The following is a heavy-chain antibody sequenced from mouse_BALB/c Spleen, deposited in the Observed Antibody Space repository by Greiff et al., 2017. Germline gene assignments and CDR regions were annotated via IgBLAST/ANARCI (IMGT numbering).Heavy chain of an antibody. Sequence: EVKVVESGGGLVQPGGSRKLSCAASGFTFSSFGMSWVRQTPDKRLELVATINSNGGSTYYPDSVKGRFTISRDNAKNTLYLQMSSLKSEDTAMYYCARELGRNYAMDYWGQGTSVTVSS. CDR1: GFTFSSFG. CDR3: ARELGRNYAMDY. V-gene: IGHV5-6-3*01. CDR2: INSNGGST. J-gene: IGHJ4*01. D-gene: IGHD4-1*01.